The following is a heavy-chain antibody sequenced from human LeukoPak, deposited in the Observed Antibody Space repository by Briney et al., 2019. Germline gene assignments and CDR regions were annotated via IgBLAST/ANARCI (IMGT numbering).Heavy chain of an antibody. CDR3: AKVGYSSSWYRGYLDY. CDR2: ISGSGGST. J-gene: IGHJ4*02. V-gene: IGHV3-23*01. Sequence: GGSLRLSCAASGFTFSSYAMSWVRQAPGKGLEWVSAISGSGGSTYYADSVKGRFTISRDNSKNTLYLQMNSLRAEDTAVYYCAKVGYSSSWYRGYLDYWGQGTLVTVSS. D-gene: IGHD6-13*01. CDR1: GFTFSSYA.